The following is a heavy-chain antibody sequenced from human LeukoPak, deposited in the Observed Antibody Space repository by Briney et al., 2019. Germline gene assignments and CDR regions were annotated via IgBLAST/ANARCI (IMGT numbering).Heavy chain of an antibody. CDR3: ASQGR. CDR1: GFTFNTYA. D-gene: IGHD1-26*01. V-gene: IGHV3-7*01. Sequence: GGSLRLSCAASGFTFNTYAMSWVRQAPGKGLEWVANIKQDGSEKYYVDSVKGRFTISRDNAKNSLYLQMNSLRAEDTAVYYCASQGRWGQGTLVTVSS. CDR2: IKQDGSEK. J-gene: IGHJ4*02.